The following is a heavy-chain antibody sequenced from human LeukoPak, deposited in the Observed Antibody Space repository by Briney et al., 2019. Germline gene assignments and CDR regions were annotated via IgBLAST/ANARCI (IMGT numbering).Heavy chain of an antibody. CDR2: TSYDGSNE. D-gene: IGHD6-13*01. CDR3: AKDSSRWAFDY. V-gene: IGHV3-30*04. Sequence: GGSLRLSCAASGFTFSSYAMHWVRQAPGKGLEWVAVTSYDGSNEYYADSVRGRFTISRDTSKNTVYLQMNSLTTEDTAVYYCAKDSSRWAFDYWGQGTLVTVSS. CDR1: GFTFSSYA. J-gene: IGHJ4*02.